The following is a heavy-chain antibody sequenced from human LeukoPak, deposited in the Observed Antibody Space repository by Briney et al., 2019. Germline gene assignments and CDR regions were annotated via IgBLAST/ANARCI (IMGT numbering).Heavy chain of an antibody. V-gene: IGHV4-4*02. CDR2: IYHSGST. CDR1: GGSISSSNW. Sequence: SGTLSLTCAVSGGSISSSNWWSWVRQPPGKGLEWIGEIYHSGSTNYNPSLKSRVTISVDKSKNQFSLKLSSVTAADTAVYYCARGVVPYYYDSSGYSGAFDIWGQGTMVTVSS. CDR3: ARGVVPYYYDSSGYSGAFDI. J-gene: IGHJ3*02. D-gene: IGHD3-22*01.